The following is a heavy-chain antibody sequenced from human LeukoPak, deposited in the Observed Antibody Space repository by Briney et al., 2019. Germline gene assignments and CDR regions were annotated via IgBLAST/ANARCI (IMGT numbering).Heavy chain of an antibody. J-gene: IGHJ6*02. Sequence: GESLKISCKGSGYSFTSYWISWVRQMPGKGLEWMGSIDPTDSYTNYSPSFQGHVTISADKSISTAYLQWSSLKASDTATYYCARPMAGSGGYYYYDMDVWGQGTTVTVSS. V-gene: IGHV5-10-1*01. D-gene: IGHD2-8*01. CDR1: GYSFTSYW. CDR2: IDPTDSYT. CDR3: ARPMAGSGGYYYYDMDV.